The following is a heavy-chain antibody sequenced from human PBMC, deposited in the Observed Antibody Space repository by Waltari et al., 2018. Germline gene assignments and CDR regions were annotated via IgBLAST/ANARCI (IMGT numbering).Heavy chain of an antibody. CDR1: GFMFSNNW. V-gene: IGHV3-7*01. CDR3: ARDGDGYPD. CDR2: IKEDRSEE. Sequence: EVKLVDSGGGLVQPGGSLRLSCAASGFMFSNNWMSWVRQAPGKGLEWVANIKEDRSEEYYVDSVKGRFTISRDNAKTALYLQMNSLRVEDTAVYYCARDGDGYPDWGQGSLVIVSS. J-gene: IGHJ4*02. D-gene: IGHD5-12*01.